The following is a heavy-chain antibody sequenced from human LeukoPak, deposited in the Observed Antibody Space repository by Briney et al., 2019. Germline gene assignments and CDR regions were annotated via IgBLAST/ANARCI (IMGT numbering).Heavy chain of an antibody. CDR3: ARHYGSGMDYFDP. V-gene: IGHV4-61*02. D-gene: IGHD3-10*01. CDR1: SGSISSSNYY. J-gene: IGHJ5*02. Sequence: KPSETLSLTCTVSSGSISSSNYYWSWIRQPAGKGLEWIGRIYTSGSTNYNPSLNSRVTISVDTSKNQCSLKLTSVTAADTAVYYCARHYGSGMDYFDPWGQGTLVTVSS. CDR2: IYTSGST.